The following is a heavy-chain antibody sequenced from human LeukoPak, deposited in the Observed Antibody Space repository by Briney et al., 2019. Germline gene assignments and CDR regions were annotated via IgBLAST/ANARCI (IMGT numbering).Heavy chain of an antibody. CDR1: GFIFSSYW. J-gene: IGHJ4*02. Sequence: PGGSLRLSCAASGFIFSSYWMHWVRHAPGKGLVWVSHINSDGRTTNYADSVKGRFTISRDNAKNTLYLQMNSLRAEDTAVYYCVREEGATDYWGQGTLVTVSS. CDR3: VREEGATDY. D-gene: IGHD1-26*01. CDR2: INSDGRTT. V-gene: IGHV3-74*01.